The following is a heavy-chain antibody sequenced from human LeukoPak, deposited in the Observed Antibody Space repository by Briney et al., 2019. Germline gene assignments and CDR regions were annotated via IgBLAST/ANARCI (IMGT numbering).Heavy chain of an antibody. V-gene: IGHV3-23*01. CDR1: GFTFSSCA. CDR3: AKYDVVVVAAERWFDP. D-gene: IGHD2-15*01. CDR2: IGGSGDT. Sequence: PGGSLRLSCEASGFTFSSCAMSWVRQAPGKGLEWVSSIGGSGDTYYADSVKGRFTISRDNSKNTLFLQMNSLRTDDTAVYYCAKYDVVVVAAERWFDPWGQGTLVTVSS. J-gene: IGHJ5*02.